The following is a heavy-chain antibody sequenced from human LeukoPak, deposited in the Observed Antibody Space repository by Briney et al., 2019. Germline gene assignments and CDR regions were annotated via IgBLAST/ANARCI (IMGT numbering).Heavy chain of an antibody. V-gene: IGHV3-33*06. CDR2: IWHDGSQK. J-gene: IGHJ4*02. Sequence: PGGSLRLSCAASGFTFSNYAIHWVRQAPGEGLQWVAVIWHDGSQKYHEDSVKGRFTISRDNSKNTLYLQMNSLRAEDTAVYYCAKGTEEMATIYFDYWGQGTLVTVSS. CDR3: AKGTEEMATIYFDY. D-gene: IGHD5-24*01. CDR1: GFTFSNYA.